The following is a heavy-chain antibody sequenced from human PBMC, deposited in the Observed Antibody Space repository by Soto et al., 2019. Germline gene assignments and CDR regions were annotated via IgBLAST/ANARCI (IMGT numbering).Heavy chain of an antibody. V-gene: IGHV3-15*01. D-gene: IGHD5-12*01. CDR2: VKSKTDGGTI. Sequence: EVQLVESGGGLVKPGGSLRLSCAASGFTFSNAWMTWVRQAPGKXXXWXGRVKSKTDGGTIDYAAPVKDRXXXSXXXXXXXXXXXXXXXKTEDTAVYYCIGTYSGSSMRFDYWGQGTLVTVSS. CDR3: IGTYSGSSMRFDY. J-gene: IGHJ4*02. CDR1: GFTFSNAW.